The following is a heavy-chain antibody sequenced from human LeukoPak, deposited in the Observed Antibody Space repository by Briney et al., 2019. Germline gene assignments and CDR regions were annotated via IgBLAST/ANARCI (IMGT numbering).Heavy chain of an antibody. V-gene: IGHV3-48*01. Sequence: GGSPRLSCAASGFTFSSYSMNWVRQAPGKGLEWVSYISSSSSTIYYADSVKGRFTISRDNAKNSLYLQMNSLRAEDTAVYYCARSSNFAYCSSTSCYSSAYVDYWGQGTLVTVSS. CDR1: GFTFSSYS. CDR2: ISSSSSTI. CDR3: ARSSNFAYCSSTSCYSSAYVDY. D-gene: IGHD2-2*01. J-gene: IGHJ4*02.